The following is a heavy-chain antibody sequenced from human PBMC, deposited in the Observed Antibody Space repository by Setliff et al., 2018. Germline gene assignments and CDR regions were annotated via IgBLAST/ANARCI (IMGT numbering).Heavy chain of an antibody. Sequence: ASVKVSCKASGATFSSYGINWMRRAPGQGLEWIGWISPYNGDTKYAQNLQGRVTLTTDTSTSTAYVEVRSLRSDDTAVYYCARSPPNRGVGQGHHMDVWGTGTTVTVSS. D-gene: IGHD1-26*01. CDR1: GATFSSYG. V-gene: IGHV1-18*01. J-gene: IGHJ6*03. CDR3: ARSPPNRGVGQGHHMDV. CDR2: ISPYNGDT.